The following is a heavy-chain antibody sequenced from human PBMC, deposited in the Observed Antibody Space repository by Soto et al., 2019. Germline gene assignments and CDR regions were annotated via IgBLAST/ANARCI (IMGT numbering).Heavy chain of an antibody. D-gene: IGHD4-4*01. J-gene: IGHJ4*02. V-gene: IGHV1-69*01. CDR1: GGTSSSYA. Sequence: QVQVVQSGAEVKKPGSSVRVSCKASGGTSSSYAITWMRQAPGQGLEWMGGIIPILDTTDYAQKFQGRVTFTADESTSTVYMELSSLTSEDTAVYYCASGGTTVNRRFDFWGPGTLVTVSS. CDR2: IIPILDTT. CDR3: ASGGTTVNRRFDF.